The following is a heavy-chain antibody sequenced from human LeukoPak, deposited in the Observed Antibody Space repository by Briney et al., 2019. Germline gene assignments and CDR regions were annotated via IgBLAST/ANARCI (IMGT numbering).Heavy chain of an antibody. CDR3: VNAILFGSVSYYAD. CDR2: VSSDGGST. V-gene: IGHV3-64D*09. Sequence: GGSLRLSCSASGFTFSNFPMHWVRQAPGKGLEYVSAVSSDGGSTYYADSVRGRFTISRDNSKNTLSLQMGSLRAEDTAVYYCVNAILFGSVSYYADWGQGTLVTVSS. J-gene: IGHJ4*02. D-gene: IGHD3-22*01. CDR1: GFTFSNFP.